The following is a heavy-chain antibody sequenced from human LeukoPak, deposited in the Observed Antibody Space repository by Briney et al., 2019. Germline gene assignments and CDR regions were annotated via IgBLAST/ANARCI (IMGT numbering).Heavy chain of an antibody. V-gene: IGHV4-59*08. D-gene: IGHD6-19*01. J-gene: IGHJ4*02. Sequence: PSETLSLTCAVCRVVTNRYYCTMIRQPPGKGLEWIGYISYSGNTNYNPSLESRVAISVDSSKNQFCLPLRTLPCIKIHVVYCARQGAWYSLLGLWGQGALVTVSS. CDR1: RVVTNRYY. CDR2: ISYSGNT. CDR3: ARQGAWYSLLGL.